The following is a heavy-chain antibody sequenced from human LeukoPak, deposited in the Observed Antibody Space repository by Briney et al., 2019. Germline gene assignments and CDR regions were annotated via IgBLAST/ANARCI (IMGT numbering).Heavy chain of an antibody. CDR1: GGTFSGYY. CDR2: INHSGST. V-gene: IGHV4-34*01. D-gene: IGHD3-10*01. CDR3: ARVIHYYGSGSPFDY. Sequence: TSETLSLTCAVYGGTFSGYYSSWIRQPPGKGLEWIGEINHSGSTNYSPSRKSRVTIPENTSKNQFSLKLSSVTAADTAVYYCARVIHYYGSGSPFDYWGQGTLVTVSS. J-gene: IGHJ4*02.